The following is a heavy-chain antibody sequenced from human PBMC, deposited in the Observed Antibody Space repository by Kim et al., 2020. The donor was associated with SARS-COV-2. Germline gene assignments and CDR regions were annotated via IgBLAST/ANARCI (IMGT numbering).Heavy chain of an antibody. CDR3: AKDRRPVTSAYYYYYYMDV. V-gene: IGHV3-30*02. J-gene: IGHJ6*03. Sequence: RFTISRGNSKNTLYLQMNSLRAEDTAVYYCAKDRRPVTSAYYYYYYMDVWGKGTTVTVSS. D-gene: IGHD4-4*01.